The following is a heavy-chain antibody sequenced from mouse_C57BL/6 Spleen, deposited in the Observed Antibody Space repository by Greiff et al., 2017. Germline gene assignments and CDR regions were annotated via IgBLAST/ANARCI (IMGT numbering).Heavy chain of an antibody. D-gene: IGHD2-2*01. CDR2: IHPSDSDT. Sequence: QVHVKQPGAELVKPGASVKVSCKASGYTFTSYWMHWVKQRPGQGLEWIGRIHPSDSDTNYNQKFKGKATLTVDKSSSTAYMQLSSLASEDSAVYYCAKGGGYDGFDYWGQGTTLTVSS. V-gene: IGHV1-74*01. CDR3: AKGGGYDGFDY. CDR1: GYTFTSYW. J-gene: IGHJ2*01.